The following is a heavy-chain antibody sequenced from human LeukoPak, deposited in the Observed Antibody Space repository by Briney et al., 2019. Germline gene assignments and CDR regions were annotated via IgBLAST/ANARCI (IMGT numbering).Heavy chain of an antibody. V-gene: IGHV1-69*04. J-gene: IGHJ4*02. D-gene: IGHD4-23*01. Sequence: ASVKVSCKASAGTFSSYAISWVRQAPGQGLEWMGRIIPILGIANYAQKFQGRVTITADKSTSTAYMELSSLRSEDTAVYYCARDPDYGGNSAFDYWGQGTLVTVSS. CDR1: AGTFSSYA. CDR3: ARDPDYGGNSAFDY. CDR2: IIPILGIA.